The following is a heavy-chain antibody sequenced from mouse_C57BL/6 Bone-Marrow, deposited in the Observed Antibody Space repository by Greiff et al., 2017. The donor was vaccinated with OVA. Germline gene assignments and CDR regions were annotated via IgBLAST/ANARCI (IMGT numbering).Heavy chain of an antibody. V-gene: IGHV1-80*01. CDR2: IYPGDGDT. J-gene: IGHJ1*03. Sequence: QVQLQQSGAELVRPGSSVKLSCKASGYAFSSYWMNWVKQRPGKGLEWIGQIYPGDGDTNYNGKFKGKATLTADKSSSTAYMQLSSLTSEDSAVYFCARWGNSRYFDVWGTGTTVTVSS. CDR1: GYAFSSYW. CDR3: ARWGNSRYFDV.